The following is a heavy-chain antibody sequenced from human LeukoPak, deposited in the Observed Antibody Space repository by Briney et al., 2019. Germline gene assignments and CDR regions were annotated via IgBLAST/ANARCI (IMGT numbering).Heavy chain of an antibody. V-gene: IGHV3-48*02. D-gene: IGHD3-10*01. J-gene: IGHJ3*02. Sequence: PGGSLRLSWAASGYSFSSYSVNWVRQAPGKGLEWFSCISSSSSTIYYADSVKGRFTISTDNAKNSLYLQMNSLSDEDTAVYYCARVTTGSGSYAFDIWGQGTMVTVSS. CDR3: ARVTTGSGSYAFDI. CDR2: ISSSSSTI. CDR1: GYSFSSYS.